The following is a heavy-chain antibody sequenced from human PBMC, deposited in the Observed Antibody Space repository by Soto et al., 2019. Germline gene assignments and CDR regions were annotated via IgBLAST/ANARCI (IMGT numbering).Heavy chain of an antibody. Sequence: SVKVSCKASGGTFSSYAISWVRQAPGQGLEWMGGIIPIFGTANYAQKFQGRVTITADESTSTAYMELSSLRSEDTAVYYCARAQYSSSWYPRYGMDVWGQGTTVTVSS. V-gene: IGHV1-69*13. CDR2: IIPIFGTA. CDR1: GGTFSSYA. J-gene: IGHJ6*02. CDR3: ARAQYSSSWYPRYGMDV. D-gene: IGHD6-13*01.